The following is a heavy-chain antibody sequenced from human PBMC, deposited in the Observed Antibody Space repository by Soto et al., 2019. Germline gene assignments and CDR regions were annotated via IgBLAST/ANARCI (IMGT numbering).Heavy chain of an antibody. CDR3: ARFIMVGGWFDPNYYHGMDV. CDR2: ISGYNGNT. V-gene: IGHV1-18*01. D-gene: IGHD6-19*01. J-gene: IGHJ6*02. CDR1: GYTFSNYG. Sequence: QVQLVQSGAEVKKPGASVTVSCKTSGYTFSNYGINWVRQAPGQGLEWMGWISGYNGNTNYAQTVKRRVNMTTHTSTGTVYMELRSLKSDDTAIYYCARFIMVGGWFDPNYYHGMDVWGQGTTVTVSS.